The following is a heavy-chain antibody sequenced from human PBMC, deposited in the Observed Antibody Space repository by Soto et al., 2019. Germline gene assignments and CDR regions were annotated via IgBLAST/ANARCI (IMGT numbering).Heavy chain of an antibody. CDR2: IYYSGST. J-gene: IGHJ6*02. CDR1: GGSISSSSYY. Sequence: SETLSLTCTVSGGSISSSSYYWGWIRQPPGKGLEWIGSIYYSGSTYYNPSLKSRVTISVDTSKNQFSLKLSSVTAADTAVYYCARQALGIAAAGGSSRGWYYYYGMDVWGQGTTVTVSS. D-gene: IGHD6-13*01. CDR3: ARQALGIAAAGGSSRGWYYYYGMDV. V-gene: IGHV4-39*01.